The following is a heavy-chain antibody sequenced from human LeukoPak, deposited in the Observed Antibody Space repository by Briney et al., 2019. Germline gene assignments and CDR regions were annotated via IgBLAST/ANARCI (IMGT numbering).Heavy chain of an antibody. CDR1: GGSISSGDYY. V-gene: IGHV4-30-4*01. CDR2: IYYSGST. D-gene: IGHD6-19*01. CDR3: AGRLVSVGGNWFDP. J-gene: IGHJ5*02. Sequence: SQTLSLTCTVSGGSISSGDYYWSWIRRPPGKGLEWIGYIYYSGSTYYNPSLKSRVTISVDTSKNQFSLKLSSVTAADTAVYYCAGRLVSVGGNWFDPWGQGTLVTVSS.